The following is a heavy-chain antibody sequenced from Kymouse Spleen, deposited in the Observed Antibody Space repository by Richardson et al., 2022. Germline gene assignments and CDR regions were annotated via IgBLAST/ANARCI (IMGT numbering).Heavy chain of an antibody. D-gene: IGHD6-6*01. V-gene: IGHV3-30*18. CDR1: GFTFSSYG. Sequence: QVQLVESGGGVVQPGRSLRLSCAASGFTFSSYGMHWVRQAPGKGLEWVAVISYDGSNKYYADSVKGRFTISRDNSKNTLYLQMNSLRAEDTAVYYCAKDWAAPGVYWGQGTLVTVSS. CDR2: ISYDGSNK. CDR3: AKDWAAPGVY. J-gene: IGHJ4*02.